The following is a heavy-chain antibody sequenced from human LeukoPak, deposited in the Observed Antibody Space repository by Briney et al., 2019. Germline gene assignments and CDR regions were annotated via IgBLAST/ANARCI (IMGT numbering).Heavy chain of an antibody. D-gene: IGHD2-2*01. CDR3: ARGGIVVVPAAGGGDYCYYGMDV. Sequence: HTGGSLRLSCAASGFTVSSNYMSWVRQAPGKGLEWVSVIYSGGSTYYADSVKGRFTISRDNSKNTLYLQMNSLRAEDTAVYYCARGGIVVVPAAGGGDYCYYGMDVWGQGTTVTVSS. V-gene: IGHV3-66*02. CDR2: IYSGGST. J-gene: IGHJ6*02. CDR1: GFTVSSNY.